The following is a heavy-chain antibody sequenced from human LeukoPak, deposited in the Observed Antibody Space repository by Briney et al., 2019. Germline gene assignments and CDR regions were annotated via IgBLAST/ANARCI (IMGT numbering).Heavy chain of an antibody. V-gene: IGHV3-64D*06. CDR3: VNQISGWVY. J-gene: IGHJ4*02. CDR2: SSSNGGSK. D-gene: IGHD6-19*01. Sequence: GGSLRLSCSASGFTFSTLPMHWVRQAPGKGLEYVSGSSSNGGSKYYADSAKGRFIISRDNSKNTLYLQMSSLRPEDTAVYYCVNQISGWVYWGQGTLVTVSS. CDR1: GFTFSTLP.